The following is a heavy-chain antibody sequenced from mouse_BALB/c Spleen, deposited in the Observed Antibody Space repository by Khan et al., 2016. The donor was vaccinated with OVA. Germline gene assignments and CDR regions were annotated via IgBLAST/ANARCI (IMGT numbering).Heavy chain of an antibody. CDR1: GFSLTSYG. Sequence: QVQMKKAGPGLVAPSQSLSITCTASGFSLTSYGVSWVRQPPGKGLEWLGVIWGDGNTNYHSALRSRLSICKDNSKCQVFLKLNSLQTDDTATYYCAKERRYCAVDYWGQGTSVTVSS. CDR3: AKERRYCAVDY. CDR2: IWGDGNT. J-gene: IGHJ4*01. V-gene: IGHV2-3*01.